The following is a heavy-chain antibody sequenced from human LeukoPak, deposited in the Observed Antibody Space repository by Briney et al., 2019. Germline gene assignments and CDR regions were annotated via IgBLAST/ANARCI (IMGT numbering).Heavy chain of an antibody. V-gene: IGHV1-69*05. Sequence: GASVKVSCKASGGTFSSYAISWVRQAPGQGLEWMGRIIPIFGTANYAQKFQGRVMITTDESTSTAYMELSSLRSEDTAVYYCARDHRDFWSGPNWFDPWGQGTLVTVSS. CDR2: IIPIFGTA. J-gene: IGHJ5*02. CDR1: GGTFSSYA. CDR3: ARDHRDFWSGPNWFDP. D-gene: IGHD3-3*01.